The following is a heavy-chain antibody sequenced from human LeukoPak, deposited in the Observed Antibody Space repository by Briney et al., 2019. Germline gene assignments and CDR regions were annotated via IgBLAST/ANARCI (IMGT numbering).Heavy chain of an antibody. V-gene: IGHV4-30-4*01. CDR3: ARGFGAGNYYYGWFDP. Sequence: SQTLSLTCTVSGGSISSGDYHWIWIRQPPGEGLEWIGFIHDSGSTYYNPSLKSRIIISRDVSKKQFSLELSSVTAADTAVYYCARGFGAGNYYYGWFDPWGQGTLVTVSS. CDR1: GGSISSGDYH. D-gene: IGHD3-10*01. J-gene: IGHJ5*02. CDR2: IHDSGST.